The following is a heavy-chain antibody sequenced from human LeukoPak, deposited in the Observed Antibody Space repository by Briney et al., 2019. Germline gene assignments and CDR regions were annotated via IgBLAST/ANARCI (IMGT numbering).Heavy chain of an antibody. V-gene: IGHV4-34*01. CDR3: ARFPWARRAAAGDY. D-gene: IGHD6-13*01. Sequence: SETLSLTCAVYGGSFSGYYWSWIRQPPGKGLEWIGEINHSGSTNYNPSLKSRVTISVDTSKNQFSLKLSPVTAADTAVYYCARFPWARRAAAGDYWGQGTLVTVSS. CDR1: GGSFSGYY. J-gene: IGHJ4*02. CDR2: INHSGST.